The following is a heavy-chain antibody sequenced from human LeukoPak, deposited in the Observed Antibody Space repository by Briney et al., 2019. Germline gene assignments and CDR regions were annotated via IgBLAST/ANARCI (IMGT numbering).Heavy chain of an antibody. J-gene: IGHJ2*01. CDR3: ARSDPSSRDFYYDTSAYGDWYFDL. V-gene: IGHV4-59*11. CDR1: GFTFSDHY. Sequence: PGGSLRLSCAASGFTFSDHYMDWVRQPPGKGLEWIGYIYYSGSTNYNPSLKSRVTISVDGSKNQFSLKLSSATAADTAVYYCARSDPSSRDFYYDTSAYGDWYFDLWGRGTLVTVSS. D-gene: IGHD3-22*01. CDR2: IYYSGST.